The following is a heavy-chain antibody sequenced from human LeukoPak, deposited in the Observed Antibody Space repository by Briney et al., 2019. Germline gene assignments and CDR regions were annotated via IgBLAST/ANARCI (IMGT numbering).Heavy chain of an antibody. J-gene: IGHJ4*02. CDR2: IYSGGST. D-gene: IGHD3-22*01. V-gene: IGHV3-53*01. CDR1: GFAVSSNY. Sequence: TGGSLRLSCAASGFAVSSNYMSWVRQAPGKGLEWVSVIYSGGSTYYADSVKGRFTISRDNSKNTLYLQMNSLRAEDTAVYYCAKSSYYDASGYYREYYFDSWGQGTLVTVSS. CDR3: AKSSYYDASGYYREYYFDS.